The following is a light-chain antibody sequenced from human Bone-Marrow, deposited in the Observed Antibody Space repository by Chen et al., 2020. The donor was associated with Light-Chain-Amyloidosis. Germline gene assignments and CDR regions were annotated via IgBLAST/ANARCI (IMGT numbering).Light chain of an antibody. CDR2: GDF. J-gene: IGLJ3*02. Sequence: QSALTQPASVSGSPGQSPTIPCTASNSDVGNYNLVSWYQHHPGKAPKLIIYGDFKRPSGVSNRFSGSKSGNTASLTISGLQNEDEAHYHCCAYTGSSTWVFGGGTKLTVL. V-gene: IGLV2-23*01. CDR1: NSDVGNYNL. CDR3: CAYTGSSTWV.